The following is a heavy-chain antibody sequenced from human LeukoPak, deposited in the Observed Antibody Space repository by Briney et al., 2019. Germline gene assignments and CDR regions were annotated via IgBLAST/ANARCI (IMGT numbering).Heavy chain of an antibody. Sequence: PGGSLRLSCAASGFTFTAYTINWVRQAPGKGLEWVSTISGSGGSTYYADSVKGRFTISRDNSKNMLYLQMNSLRAEDTAVYYCAKDQDLHSSYWGQGTLVTVSS. D-gene: IGHD2-15*01. CDR2: ISGSGGST. CDR1: GFTFTAYT. CDR3: AKDQDLHSSY. J-gene: IGHJ4*02. V-gene: IGHV3-23*01.